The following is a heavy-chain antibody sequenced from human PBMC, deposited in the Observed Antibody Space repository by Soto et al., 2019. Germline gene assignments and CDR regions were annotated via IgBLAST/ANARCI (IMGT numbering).Heavy chain of an antibody. Sequence: QVQLVQSGAEVKKPGASVKVSCKVSGYTLTELSMHWVRQAPGKGLEWMGGFDPEDGETIYAQKFQGRVTMTEDTSXDXXYMELSSLRSEDTAVYYCATRALGYCSSTSCPFDYWGQGTLVTVSS. CDR2: FDPEDGET. CDR1: GYTLTELS. D-gene: IGHD2-2*01. CDR3: ATRALGYCSSTSCPFDY. J-gene: IGHJ4*02. V-gene: IGHV1-24*01.